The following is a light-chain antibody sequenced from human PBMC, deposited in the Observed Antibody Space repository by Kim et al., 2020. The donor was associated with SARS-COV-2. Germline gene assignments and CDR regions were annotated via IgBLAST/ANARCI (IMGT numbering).Light chain of an antibody. Sequence: LAPGERATLSCRASQSVSTYLAWYQQKPGQAPRLLIYDASKRATGIPARFSGSGSETDFTLTISSLEPEDFAVYYCQQRNYWPLTFGGGTKVDIK. J-gene: IGKJ4*01. CDR1: QSVSTY. CDR3: QQRNYWPLT. V-gene: IGKV3-11*01. CDR2: DAS.